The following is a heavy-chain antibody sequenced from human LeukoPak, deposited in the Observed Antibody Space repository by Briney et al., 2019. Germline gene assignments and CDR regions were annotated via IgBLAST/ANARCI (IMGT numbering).Heavy chain of an antibody. CDR2: IHPGDSDT. V-gene: IGHV5-51*01. Sequence: GESLKISCKGSGYSFSSYWITWVRQMPGKGLEWMGIIHPGDSDTKYSPSFQGQVTNSADKSISTAYLQWRSLRASDTAMYYCARQISFGDFDLWGRGTLVSVSS. CDR3: ARQISFGDFDL. CDR1: GYSFSSYW. J-gene: IGHJ2*01. D-gene: IGHD3-10*01.